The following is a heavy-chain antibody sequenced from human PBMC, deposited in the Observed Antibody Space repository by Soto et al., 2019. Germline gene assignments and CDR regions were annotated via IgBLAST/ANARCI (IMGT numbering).Heavy chain of an antibody. V-gene: IGHV1-69*04. CDR2: IIPILGIA. J-gene: IGHJ4*02. CDR1: GGTFSSYT. CDR3: ARDRSSGYDYEYYFDY. D-gene: IGHD5-12*01. Sequence: ASVKVSCKASGGTFSSYTISWVRQAPGQGLEWMGRIIPILGIANYAQKFQGRVTITADKSTSTAYMELSSLRSEDTAVYYCARDRSSGYDYEYYFDYWGQGTLVTVSS.